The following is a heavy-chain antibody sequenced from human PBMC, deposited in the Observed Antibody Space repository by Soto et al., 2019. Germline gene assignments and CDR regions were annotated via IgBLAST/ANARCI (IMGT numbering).Heavy chain of an antibody. Sequence: PSETLSLTCTVSGGSISSSSYYWGRIRQPPGKGLEWIGSIYYSGSTYYNSSLKSRVTISVDTSKNQFSLKLSSVTAADTAVYYCAREVVVIAAAGFFNWFDPWGQGTLVTVS. J-gene: IGHJ5*02. CDR3: AREVVVIAAAGFFNWFDP. V-gene: IGHV4-39*01. CDR2: IYYSGST. CDR1: GGSISSSSYY. D-gene: IGHD6-13*01.